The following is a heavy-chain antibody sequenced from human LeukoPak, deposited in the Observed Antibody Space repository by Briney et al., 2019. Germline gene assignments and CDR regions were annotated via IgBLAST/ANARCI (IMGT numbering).Heavy chain of an antibody. Sequence: SVKVSCKASRGTFSSYAISWVRQAPGQGLEWMGGIISIFGTANYAQKFQGRVTITADESTSTAYMELSSLRSEDTAVYYCARDRPGRYCSSTSCYTASPFDPWGQGTLVIVSS. D-gene: IGHD2-2*02. J-gene: IGHJ5*02. CDR3: ARDRPGRYCSSTSCYTASPFDP. CDR2: IISIFGTA. CDR1: RGTFSSYA. V-gene: IGHV1-69*01.